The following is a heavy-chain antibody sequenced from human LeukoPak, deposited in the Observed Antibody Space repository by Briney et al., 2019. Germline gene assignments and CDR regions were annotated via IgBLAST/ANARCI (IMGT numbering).Heavy chain of an antibody. J-gene: IGHJ4*02. CDR3: ARGFSSWYYFDY. D-gene: IGHD6-13*01. Sequence: GGSLRLSCAASGFTFSTYSMNWVRQAPGKGLEWVSSISSTSGYIYYADSVKGRFTISRDNAKNSLYLQMNSLRAEDTAVYYCARGFSSWYYFDYWGQGTLVTVSS. CDR1: GFTFSTYS. V-gene: IGHV3-21*01. CDR2: ISSTSGYI.